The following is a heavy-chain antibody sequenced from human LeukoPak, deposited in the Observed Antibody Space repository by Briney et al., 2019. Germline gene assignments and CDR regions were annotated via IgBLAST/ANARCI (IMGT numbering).Heavy chain of an antibody. V-gene: IGHV4-34*01. CDR3: AAQDVNWFDP. D-gene: IGHD2-15*01. J-gene: IGHJ5*02. CDR1: GGSFSGYY. Sequence: SETLSLTCAVYGGSFSGYYWSWIRQPPGKGLEWIGEINHSGSTNYNPSLKSRVTISVDTSKNQFSLKLSSVTAADTAVYYCAAQDVNWFDPWGQGTLVTVSS. CDR2: INHSGST.